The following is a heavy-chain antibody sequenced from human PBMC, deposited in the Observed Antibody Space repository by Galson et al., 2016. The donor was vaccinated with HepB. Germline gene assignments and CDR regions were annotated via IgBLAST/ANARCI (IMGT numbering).Heavy chain of an antibody. Sequence: SVKVSCKASGYTFTNYYMHWVRQAPGQGLEWMGIINPSGGRASYAQKFQGRATMTRDTSTNTVYMELSSLRSEDTAVYYCARGGYCSSISCYVRSAGGLGDYWGQGTLVTVSS. J-gene: IGHJ4*02. D-gene: IGHD2-2*01. CDR3: ARGGYCSSISCYVRSAGGLGDY. CDR2: INPSGGRA. V-gene: IGHV1-46*01. CDR1: GYTFTNYY.